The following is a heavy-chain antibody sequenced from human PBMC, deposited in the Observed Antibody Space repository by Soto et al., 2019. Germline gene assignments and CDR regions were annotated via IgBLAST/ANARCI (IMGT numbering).Heavy chain of an antibody. CDR2: IYYSGST. V-gene: IGHV4-31*03. J-gene: IGHJ6*03. CDR1: GGSISSGGYY. Sequence: SEPLSLTCTVSGGSISSGGYYWSWIRQHPGKGLEWIGYIYYSGSTYYNPSLKSRFILSVDTYKNQFSLKLIFVIAADRAVFYCARTFYVFWIGYLPPPTNYYYYYYMDVWGKGTTVTVSS. CDR3: ARTFYVFWIGYLPPPTNYYYYYYMDV. D-gene: IGHD3-3*01.